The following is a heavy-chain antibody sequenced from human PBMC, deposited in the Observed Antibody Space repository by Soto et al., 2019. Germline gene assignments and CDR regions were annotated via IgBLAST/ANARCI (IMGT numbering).Heavy chain of an antibody. V-gene: IGHV3-21*01. CDR1: GFTFSSYS. D-gene: IGHD2-15*01. CDR3: ASGVVVAVNNY. CDR2: ISSSSSYI. Sequence: EVQLVESGGGLVKPGGSLRLSCAASGFTFSSYSMNWVRQAPGKGLEWVSSISSSSSYIYYADSVKGRFTISRDNAKNSLYLQMNSLRAEDTAVYYCASGVVVAVNNYWGQGTLVTVSS. J-gene: IGHJ4*02.